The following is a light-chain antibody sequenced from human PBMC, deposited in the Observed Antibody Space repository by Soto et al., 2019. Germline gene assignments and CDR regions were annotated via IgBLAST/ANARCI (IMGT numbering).Light chain of an antibody. CDR3: SLKTSSVTWV. V-gene: IGLV2-14*01. CDR2: DVT. CDR1: SSDVGGYDY. Sequence: QSALTQPASVSGSPGQSVTISCTGTSSDVGGYDYVSWYQHHPGKAPKLVIYDVTYRPSGVSDRFSGSKSANTASLTISGLQAEDEADYYCSLKTSSVTWVFGGGTKLTVL. J-gene: IGLJ3*02.